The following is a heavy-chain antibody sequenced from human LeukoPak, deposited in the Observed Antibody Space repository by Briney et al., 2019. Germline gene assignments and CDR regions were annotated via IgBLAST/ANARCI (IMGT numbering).Heavy chain of an antibody. V-gene: IGHV1-2*02. J-gene: IGHJ3*01. D-gene: IGHD3-22*01. CDR1: GYTFAVYY. CDR3: AREYYDTSGRKHACNN. CDR2: IDPDSGGT. Sequence: VASVKVSCKASGYTFAVYYLHWVRQAPGQGLEWMGSIDPDSGGTNYAQSFQGRVTMTRDTSTSTANMGLTSLGPGDTAAYYCAREYYDTSGRKHACNNWGQGTMVTVSS.